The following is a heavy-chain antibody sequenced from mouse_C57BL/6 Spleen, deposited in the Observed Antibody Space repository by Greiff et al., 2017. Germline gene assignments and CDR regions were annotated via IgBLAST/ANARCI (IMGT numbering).Heavy chain of an antibody. CDR3: ANLYYCGSSPLDN. CDR2: IDPAIGNT. J-gene: IGHJ2*01. V-gene: IGHV14-3*01. Sequence: EVQLQQSVAELVRPGASVKLSCTASGFTLKNTYMHWVKQRPDQGLEWIGRIDPAIGNTKSAPKFQGKATITADTASTTAYLQLSSLTSVDTAIYYCANLYYCGSSPLDNRGQGTTLTVSS. CDR1: GFTLKNTY. D-gene: IGHD1-1*01.